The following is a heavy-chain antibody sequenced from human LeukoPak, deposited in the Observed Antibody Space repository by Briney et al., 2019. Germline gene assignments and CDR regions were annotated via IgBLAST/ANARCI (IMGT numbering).Heavy chain of an antibody. CDR1: GFTVSSNY. CDR3: ARDPANWGHDVFDI. CDR2: IHGSGST. V-gene: IGHV3-66*01. J-gene: IGHJ3*02. Sequence: QTGGSLRLSCAASGFTVSSNYMSWVRQAPGKGLEWVSIIHGSGSTNYADSVKGRFTISRDSSRNTLYLQMNSLRAADTAVYYCARDPANWGHDVFDIWGQGTMVTVSS. D-gene: IGHD7-27*01.